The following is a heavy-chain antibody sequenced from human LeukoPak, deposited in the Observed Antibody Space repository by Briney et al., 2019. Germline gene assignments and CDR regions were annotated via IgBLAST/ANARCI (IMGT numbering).Heavy chain of an antibody. V-gene: IGHV4-39*07. CDR2: IYYSGST. J-gene: IGHJ4*02. CDR3: ARASPQRGYSYGQ. Sequence: SETLSLTCTVSGDSISSSNYYWGWIRQPPGKGLEWIGNIYYSGSTYYNPSLKSRVTISVDTSRSQFSLKLSSVTAADTAVYYCARASPQRGYSYGQWGQGTLVTVSS. CDR1: GDSISSSNYY. D-gene: IGHD5-18*01.